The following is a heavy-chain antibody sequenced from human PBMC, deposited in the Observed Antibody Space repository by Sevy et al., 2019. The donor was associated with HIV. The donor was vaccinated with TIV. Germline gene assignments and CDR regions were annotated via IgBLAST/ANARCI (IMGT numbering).Heavy chain of an antibody. D-gene: IGHD2-2*01. CDR3: ARVGGCSSTSCYWYFDL. CDR1: GYTFTGYY. CDR2: INPNSGGT. J-gene: IGHJ2*01. V-gene: IGHV1-2*02. Sequence: ASMKVSCKASGYTFTGYYMHWVRQAPGQGLEWMGWINPNSGGTNYAQKFQGRVTMTRDTSISTAYMELSRLRSDDTAVYYCARVGGCSSTSCYWYFDLWGRRTLVTVSS.